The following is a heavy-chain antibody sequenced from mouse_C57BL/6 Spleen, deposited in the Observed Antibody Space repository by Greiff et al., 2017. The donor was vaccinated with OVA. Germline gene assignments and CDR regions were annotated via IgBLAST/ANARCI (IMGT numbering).Heavy chain of an antibody. Sequence: EVQLQQSGPELVKPGASVKISCKASGYTFTDYYMNWVKQSHGKSLEWIGDINPNNGGTSYNQKFKGKATLTVDKSSSTAYMELRSLTSEDSAVYYCARWGSSYEGYYFDYWGQGTTLTVSS. V-gene: IGHV1-26*01. CDR1: GYTFTDYY. CDR3: ARWGSSYEGYYFDY. J-gene: IGHJ2*01. D-gene: IGHD1-1*01. CDR2: INPNNGGT.